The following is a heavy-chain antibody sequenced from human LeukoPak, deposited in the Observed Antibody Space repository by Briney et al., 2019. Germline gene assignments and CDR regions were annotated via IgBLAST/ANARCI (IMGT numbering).Heavy chain of an antibody. CDR3: AKDGHAYNHAFDI. V-gene: IGHV3-23*01. CDR2: LSGSGAST. J-gene: IGHJ3*02. CDR1: GFTFSNYA. D-gene: IGHD5-24*01. Sequence: GASLRLSCAASGFTFSNYAMSWVRQAPGKGLEWVSALSGSGASTYYADSVRGRFTISRDNSKNTLYLQMNSLRAEDTAVYYCAKDGHAYNHAFDIWGQGTMVTVSS.